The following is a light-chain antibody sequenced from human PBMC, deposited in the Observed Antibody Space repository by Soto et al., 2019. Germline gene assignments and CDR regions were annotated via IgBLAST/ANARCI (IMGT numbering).Light chain of an antibody. J-gene: IGLJ1*01. V-gene: IGLV2-14*01. CDR2: EVT. Sequence: QSALTQPASVSGSPGQSITISCTGTSSDIGNYNYVSWYQQHPGKAPKVMIYEVTNRPSGASNRFSGSKSGNSASLTISGLQAGDEADYFCSSYSTSSTYVFGTGTKLTVL. CDR3: SSYSTSSTYV. CDR1: SSDIGNYNY.